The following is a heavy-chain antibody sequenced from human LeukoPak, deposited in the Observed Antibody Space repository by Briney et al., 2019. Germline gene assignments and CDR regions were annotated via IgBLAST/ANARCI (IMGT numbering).Heavy chain of an antibody. D-gene: IGHD3-10*01. CDR1: GFTFSSYA. V-gene: IGHV3-23*01. J-gene: IGHJ4*02. Sequence: PGGSLRLSCAASGFTFSSYAMSWVRQAPGKGLEWVSAISGSGGSTYYADSVKGRFTISRDNSKNTLYLQMNSLRAEDTAVYYCAKAPLLLWFGELLFDYWGQGTLVTVSS. CDR2: ISGSGGST. CDR3: AKAPLLLWFGELLFDY.